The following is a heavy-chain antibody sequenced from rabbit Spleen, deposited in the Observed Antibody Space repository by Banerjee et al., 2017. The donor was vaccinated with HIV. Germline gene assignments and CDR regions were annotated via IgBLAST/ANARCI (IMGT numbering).Heavy chain of an antibody. V-gene: IGHV1S47*01. CDR1: GFDFSNNA. Sequence: QERLVESGGGLVQPEGSLTLTCKASGFDFSNNAMCWVRQTPGKGPEWIACIYNGDGSTYYASWVNGRFTISRSTSLNTVTLQMTSLTAADTATYFCARNNVGAPGYGHAIALWGQGTLVTVS. CDR2: IYNGDGST. D-gene: IGHD6-1*01. J-gene: IGHJ6*01. CDR3: ARNNVGAPGYGHAIAL.